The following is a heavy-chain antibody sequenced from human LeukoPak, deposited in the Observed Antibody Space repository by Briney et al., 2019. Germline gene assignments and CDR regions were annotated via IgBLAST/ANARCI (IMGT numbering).Heavy chain of an antibody. D-gene: IGHD2-2*01. CDR1: GYTFTGYY. V-gene: IGHV1-2*02. CDR3: AREEYGFDP. Sequence: ASVKVSCTASGYTFTGYYMHWVRRAPGQGLEWMGWINPKSGGTNYAQKFQGRVTMTRDTSIHTAYMELSRLRSDDTAVYYCAREEYGFDPWGQGTLVTVSS. J-gene: IGHJ5*02. CDR2: INPKSGGT.